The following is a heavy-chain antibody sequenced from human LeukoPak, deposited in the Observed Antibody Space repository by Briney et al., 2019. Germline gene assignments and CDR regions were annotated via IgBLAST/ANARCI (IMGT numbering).Heavy chain of an antibody. D-gene: IGHD2-2*01. CDR2: ISAYNGNT. CDR3: ARVLRARVPAAPLGY. CDR1: GYTFTSYG. J-gene: IGHJ4*02. V-gene: IGHV1-18*01. Sequence: ASVKVSCKASGYTFTSYGISWVRQAPGQGLEWMGWISAYNGNTNYAQKLQGRVTMTTDTSTSTAYMELRSLRSDDTAVYYCARVLRARVPAAPLGYWGQGTLVTVSS.